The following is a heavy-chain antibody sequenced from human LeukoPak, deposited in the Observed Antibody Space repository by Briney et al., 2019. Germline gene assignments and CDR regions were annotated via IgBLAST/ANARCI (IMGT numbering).Heavy chain of an antibody. D-gene: IGHD2-2*02. V-gene: IGHV5-51*01. CDR1: GYSFTSYW. CDR3: ARHLDCSSTSCYTEGAYNWFDP. CDR2: IYPGDSDT. J-gene: IGHJ5*02. Sequence: GESLKISCKGSGYSFTSYWIGWVLQMPGKGLEWMGIIYPGDSDTRYSPSFQGQVTISADKSISTAYLQWSSLKASDTAMYYCARHLDCSSTSCYTEGAYNWFDPWGQGTLVTVS.